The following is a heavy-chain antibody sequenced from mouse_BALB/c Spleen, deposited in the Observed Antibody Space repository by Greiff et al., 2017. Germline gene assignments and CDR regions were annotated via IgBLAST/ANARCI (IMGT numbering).Heavy chain of an antibody. CDR1: GYTFTSYW. J-gene: IGHJ2*01. D-gene: IGHD2-1*01. CDR3: ARKGYGNYFDY. Sequence: DLVKPGASVKLSCKASGYTFTSYWINWIKQRPGQGLEWIGRIAPGSGSTYYNEMFKGKATLTVDTSSSTAYIQLSSLSSEDSAVYFCARKGYGNYFDYWGQGTTLTVSS. CDR2: IAPGSGST. V-gene: IGHV1S41*01.